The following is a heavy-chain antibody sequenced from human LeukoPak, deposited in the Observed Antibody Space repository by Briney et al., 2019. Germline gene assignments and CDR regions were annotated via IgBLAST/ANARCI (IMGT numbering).Heavy chain of an antibody. CDR2: ISYDGSNK. D-gene: IGHD3-10*01. V-gene: IGHV3-30*04. J-gene: IGHJ4*02. CDR3: ARDGLWFGESYYLDY. CDR1: GLTFSSYA. Sequence: PWRSLRLSFASSGLTFSSYAMHWVRQAPGKGLESVAVISYDGSNKYYADSVKGRFTISRDNSKNTLYLQMNSLRAEDTAVYYCARDGLWFGESYYLDYWGQGTLVTVSS.